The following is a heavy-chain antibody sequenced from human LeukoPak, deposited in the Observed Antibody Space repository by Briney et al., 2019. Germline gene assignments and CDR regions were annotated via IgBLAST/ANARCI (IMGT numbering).Heavy chain of an antibody. Sequence: PGGSLRLSCAASGFTFSSYCMGWVRQTPGKRLECVATICQDGNGRDFVDSVKGRFTISRDNAKNSLYLEMNSLRVDDTAVYYCARWRGLQSEFDHWGLGTLVTVSS. D-gene: IGHD5-24*01. V-gene: IGHV3-7*01. CDR1: GFTFSSYC. J-gene: IGHJ4*02. CDR2: ICQDGNGR. CDR3: ARWRGLQSEFDH.